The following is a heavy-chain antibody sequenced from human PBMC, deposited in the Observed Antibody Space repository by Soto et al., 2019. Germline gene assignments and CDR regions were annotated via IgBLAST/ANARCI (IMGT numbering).Heavy chain of an antibody. CDR2: IYYSGST. CDR3: ARLSWLRNYYYGMDV. D-gene: IGHD5-12*01. Sequence: QVQLQESGPGLVKPSETLSLTCTVSGGSISSYYWSWIRQPPGKGLEWIGYIYYSGSTNYNPSLKSRVTISVDTSKNQFSLKLSSVTAAETAVYYCARLSWLRNYYYGMDVWGQGTTVTVSS. J-gene: IGHJ6*02. V-gene: IGHV4-59*08. CDR1: GGSISSYY.